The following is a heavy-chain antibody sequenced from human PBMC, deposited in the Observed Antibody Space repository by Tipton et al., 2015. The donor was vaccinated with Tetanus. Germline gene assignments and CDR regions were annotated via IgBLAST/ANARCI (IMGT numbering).Heavy chain of an antibody. CDR3: ARVEEGYCSGGTCYFPD. Sequence: LRLSCTVSGGSISDYYWSWIRQPPGKGLEFIGYIYYRGTTAYNPSLKNRVTISVDTSKNQISLRLKSVTAADTAVHYCARVEEGYCSGGTCYFPDWGRGTLVTVSS. V-gene: IGHV4-59*01. CDR1: GGSISDYY. D-gene: IGHD2-15*01. CDR2: IYYRGTT. J-gene: IGHJ4*02.